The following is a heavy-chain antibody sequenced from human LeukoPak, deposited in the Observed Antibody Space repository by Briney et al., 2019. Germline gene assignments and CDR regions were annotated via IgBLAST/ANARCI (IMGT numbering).Heavy chain of an antibody. CDR1: GFTFSSYA. CDR3: AKGVGGSYCFDY. J-gene: IGHJ4*02. CDR2: IGGSGGST. Sequence: GGSLRLSCAASGFTFSSYAMSWVRQAPGKGLEWVSAIGGSGGSTYYADSVKGRFTISRDNSKNTLYLQMNSLRAEDTAVYYCAKGVGGSYCFDYWGQGTLVTVSS. V-gene: IGHV3-23*01. D-gene: IGHD1-26*01.